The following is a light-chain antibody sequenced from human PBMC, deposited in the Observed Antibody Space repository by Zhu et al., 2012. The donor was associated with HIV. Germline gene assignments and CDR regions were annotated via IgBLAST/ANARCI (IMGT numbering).Light chain of an antibody. Sequence: DIQLTQSPSFLSASIGDRVTITCRASQGISSYLAWYQQKSGKAPKLLIHSASTLQSGVPSRFSGSGSGTEFTLTISSLQPEDIATYYCQQLNTHPLTFGQGTRLE. J-gene: IGKJ5*01. CDR3: QQLNTHPLT. CDR1: QGISSY. CDR2: SAS. V-gene: IGKV1-9*01.